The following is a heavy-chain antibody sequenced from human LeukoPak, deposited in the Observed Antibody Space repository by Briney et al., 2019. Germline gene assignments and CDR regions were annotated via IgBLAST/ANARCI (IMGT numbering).Heavy chain of an antibody. V-gene: IGHV1-2*02. CDR1: GYTFTGYY. Sequence: ASVKVSCKASGYTFTGYYMHWVRQAPGQGLVWMGWINPNSGGTNYAQKFQGRVTMTRDTSISTAYMELSRLRSDDTAVYYCARVTRLRYCSSTSCSPTNNWFDPWGQGTLVTVSS. CDR2: INPNSGGT. D-gene: IGHD2-2*01. J-gene: IGHJ5*02. CDR3: ARVTRLRYCSSTSCSPTNNWFDP.